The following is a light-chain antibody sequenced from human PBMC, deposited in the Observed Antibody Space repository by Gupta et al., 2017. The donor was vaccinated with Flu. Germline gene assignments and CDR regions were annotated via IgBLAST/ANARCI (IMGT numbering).Light chain of an antibody. V-gene: IGLV3-1*01. CDR1: KLGDKY. CDR2: EDR. Sequence: SYELTQPPSVSVSPGQTASVTCSGDKLGDKYASWYQQKPGQSPVLVIYEDRKRPSGIPERFSGSDSGNTATLTISGTQAMDEADYYCQAWDSNTLVVFGGGTKLTVL. J-gene: IGLJ2*01. CDR3: QAWDSNTLVV.